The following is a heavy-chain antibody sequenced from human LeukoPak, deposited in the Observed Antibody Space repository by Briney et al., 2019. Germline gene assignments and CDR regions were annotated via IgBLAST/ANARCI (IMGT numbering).Heavy chain of an antibody. Sequence: SETLSLTCAVYGGSFSGYYWSWIRQPPGKGLEWIGEINHSGSTNYNPSLKSRVTISVDTSKNQFSLKLSSVTAADTAVYYCARGHLGAEAGFRYWGQGTLVTVSS. CDR1: GGSFSGYY. J-gene: IGHJ4*02. CDR3: ARGHLGAEAGFRY. V-gene: IGHV4-34*01. CDR2: INHSGST. D-gene: IGHD6-19*01.